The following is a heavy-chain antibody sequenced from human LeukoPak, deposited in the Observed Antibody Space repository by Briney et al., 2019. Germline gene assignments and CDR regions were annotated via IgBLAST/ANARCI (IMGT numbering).Heavy chain of an antibody. CDR2: IIPILGIA. V-gene: IGHV1-69*04. CDR3: ARAGIAAAGSDY. J-gene: IGHJ4*02. D-gene: IGHD6-13*01. CDR1: GGTFSSYA. Sequence: SVKVSCKASGGTFSSYAISWVRQAPGHWLEWMGRIIPILGIANYAQKFQGRVTITADKSTSTAYMELSSLRSEDTAVYYCARAGIAAAGSDYWGQGTLVTVSS.